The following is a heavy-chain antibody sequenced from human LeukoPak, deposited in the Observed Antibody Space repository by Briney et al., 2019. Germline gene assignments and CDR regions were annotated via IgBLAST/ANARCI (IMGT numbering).Heavy chain of an antibody. D-gene: IGHD1-26*01. CDR1: GFTFSTYS. V-gene: IGHV3-21*01. CDR2: ISSSSSCI. Sequence: GGSLRLSCAASGFTFSTYSMNWVRQAPGKGLEWVSSISSSSSCIYYADSVKGRFTISRDNAKNSLYLQMNSLRAEDTAVYYCASLELLGSAPINDPWGQGTLVTVSS. CDR3: ASLELLGSAPINDP. J-gene: IGHJ5*02.